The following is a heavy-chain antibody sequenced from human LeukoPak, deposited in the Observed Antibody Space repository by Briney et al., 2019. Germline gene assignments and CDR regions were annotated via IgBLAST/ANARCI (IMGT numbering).Heavy chain of an antibody. CDR1: GLRVGKEC. V-gene: IGHV3-30*18. Sequence: RPARAAAGLRVGKECMPWLSQDPEKRPEWVAVISYDGSNKYYADSVKGRFTISRDNSKNTLYLQINILRAEDTAVYYWAKSPPVATTPPPHYYFDYWGQGTLVTVSS. CDR3: AKSPPVATTPPPHYYFDY. CDR2: ISYDGSNK. J-gene: IGHJ4*02. D-gene: IGHD5-12*01.